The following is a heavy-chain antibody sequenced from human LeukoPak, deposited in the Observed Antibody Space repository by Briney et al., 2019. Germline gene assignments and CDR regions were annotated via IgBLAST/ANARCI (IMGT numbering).Heavy chain of an antibody. V-gene: IGHV4-4*07. Sequence: SETLSLTCTVSGVSISSYYWIWLRQPAGKGLEWIGRIYNSGSTNYNPSLKSRVTMSVDTSKTQFSLKLSSVTAADTAVYYCARERWKYWFDPWGKGTTVTVSS. CDR3: ARERWKYWFDP. D-gene: IGHD1-7*01. J-gene: IGHJ6*04. CDR2: IYNSGST. CDR1: GVSISSYY.